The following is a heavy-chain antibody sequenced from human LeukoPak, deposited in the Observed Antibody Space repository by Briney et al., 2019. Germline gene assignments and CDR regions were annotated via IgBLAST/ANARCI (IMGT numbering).Heavy chain of an antibody. CDR3: ARPLSIAAAGTLFDP. J-gene: IGHJ5*02. Sequence: ASETLSLTCTVSGGSISSSSYYWGWIRQPPGKGLEWIGSIYYSGSTYCNPSLKSRVTISVDTSKNQLSLKLSSVTAADTAVYYCARPLSIAAAGTLFDPWGQGTLVTVSS. CDR1: GGSISSSSYY. CDR2: IYYSGST. V-gene: IGHV4-39*01. D-gene: IGHD6-13*01.